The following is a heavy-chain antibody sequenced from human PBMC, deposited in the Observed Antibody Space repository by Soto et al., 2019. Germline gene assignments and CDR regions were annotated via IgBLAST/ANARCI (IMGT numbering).Heavy chain of an antibody. V-gene: IGHV2-5*02. J-gene: IGHJ4*02. Sequence: SGPTLVKPTQTLTLTCTFSGFSLSTSGVGVGWIRQPPGKALEWLALIYWDDDKRYSPSLKSRLTITQDTSKNQVVLTMTNMDPVDTATYYCAHRPVSRAAMGNYFDYWGQGTLVTVSS. CDR1: GFSLSTSGVG. D-gene: IGHD2-2*01. CDR3: AHRPVSRAAMGNYFDY. CDR2: IYWDDDK.